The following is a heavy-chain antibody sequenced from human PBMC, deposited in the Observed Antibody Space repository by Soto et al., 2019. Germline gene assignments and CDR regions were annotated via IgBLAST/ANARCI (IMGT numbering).Heavy chain of an antibody. J-gene: IGHJ4*02. CDR2: ISYDGSNK. CDR3: ARDLDQLLWGYFDY. CDR1: GFTFSSYA. Sequence: QVQLVESGGGVVQPGRSLRLSCAASGFTFSSYAMHWVRQAPGKGLEWVAVISYDGSNKYYADSVKGRFTISRDNSKNTLYRQMNSLRAEDTAVYYCARDLDQLLWGYFDYWGQGTLVNVSS. D-gene: IGHD2-2*01. V-gene: IGHV3-30-3*01.